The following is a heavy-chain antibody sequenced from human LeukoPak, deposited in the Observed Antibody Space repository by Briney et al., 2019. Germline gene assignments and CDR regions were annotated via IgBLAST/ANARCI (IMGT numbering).Heavy chain of an antibody. V-gene: IGHV1-2*02. J-gene: IGHJ4*02. CDR1: GYTFSDHY. Sequence: ASVKVSCKASGYTFSDHYIHWVRQAPGQGLEWMGWINLSSGATNYAQKFHGRVTMTRDTSMNTAYMELSRLTSGDTAVYYCVRDETKPYHSDSRAHRPGVSLGFWGQGTLVTVS. CDR3: VRDETKPYHSDSRAHRPGVSLGF. CDR2: INLSSGAT. D-gene: IGHD3-22*01.